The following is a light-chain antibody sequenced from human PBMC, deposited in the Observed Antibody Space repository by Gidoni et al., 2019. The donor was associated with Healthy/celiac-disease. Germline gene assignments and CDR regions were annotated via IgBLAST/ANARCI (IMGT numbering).Light chain of an antibody. V-gene: IGKV1-6*01. CDR1: QGIRND. CDR2: AAS. CDR3: LQDYNYPFT. J-gene: IGKJ3*01. Sequence: NQITPSPSSLSAFVGDRVTITCRASQGIRNDLGWYQQKPGKAPKLLIYAASSLQSGVPSRFSGSGSGTDFTLTISSLQPEDFATYYCLQDYNYPFTFGPGTKVEIK.